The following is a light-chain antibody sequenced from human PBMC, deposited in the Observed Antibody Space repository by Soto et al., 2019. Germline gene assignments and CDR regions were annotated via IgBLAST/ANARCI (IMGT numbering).Light chain of an antibody. V-gene: IGLV1-40*01. CDR2: GNS. Sequence: QSVLTQPPSVSGAPGQRVTISCTGSSSNIGAGYDVHWYQQLPGTAPKLLIYGNSNRPSGVPDRFSGSKSGTSASLAITGLQAEDEADYYCQSYDSSLSAHYVFRTGTKLTVL. CDR1: SSNIGAGYD. CDR3: QSYDSSLSAHYV. J-gene: IGLJ1*01.